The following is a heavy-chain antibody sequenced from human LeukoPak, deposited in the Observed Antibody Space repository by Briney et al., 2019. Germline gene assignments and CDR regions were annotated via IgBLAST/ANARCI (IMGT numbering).Heavy chain of an antibody. CDR1: GGPFSGYY. CDR2: INHSGST. CDR3: ATYGSGSYTYFDY. J-gene: IGHJ4*02. D-gene: IGHD3-10*01. V-gene: IGHV4-34*01. Sequence: PSETLSLTCAVYGGPFSGYYWSWIRQPPGKGLEWIGEINHSGSTNYNPSLKSRVTISVDTSKNQFSLKLSSVTAADTAVYYCATYGSGSYTYFDYWGQGTLVTVSS.